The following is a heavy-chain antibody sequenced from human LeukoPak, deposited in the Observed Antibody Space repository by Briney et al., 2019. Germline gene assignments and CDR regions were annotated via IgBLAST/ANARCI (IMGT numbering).Heavy chain of an antibody. Sequence: SETLSLTCAVSGYSISSSNWWGWVRQPPGKGLEWIGSIYYSGSTYSNPSLKSLVTISVDTSRNQFSLKLSSVTAADTAVYYCARHQSSSPDNWFDPWGQGTLVTVSS. CDR2: IYYSGST. D-gene: IGHD6-6*01. CDR3: ARHQSSSPDNWFDP. V-gene: IGHV4-38-2*01. CDR1: GYSISSSNW. J-gene: IGHJ5*02.